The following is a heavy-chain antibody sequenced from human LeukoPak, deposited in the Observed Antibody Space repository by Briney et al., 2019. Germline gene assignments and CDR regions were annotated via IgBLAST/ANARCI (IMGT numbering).Heavy chain of an antibody. Sequence: GASVKVSCKASGYTFTSYYMHWVRQAPGQGLEWMGIINPSGGSTSYAQKFQGRVTMTRDTSTSTVYMELSSQRSEDTAVYYCARGSYLSSSLTYDAFDIWGQGTMVTVSS. CDR1: GYTFTSYY. CDR3: ARGSYLSSSLTYDAFDI. V-gene: IGHV1-46*01. D-gene: IGHD6-13*01. J-gene: IGHJ3*02. CDR2: INPSGGST.